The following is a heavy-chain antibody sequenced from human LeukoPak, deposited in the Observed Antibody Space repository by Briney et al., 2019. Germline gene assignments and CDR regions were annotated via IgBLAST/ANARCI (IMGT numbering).Heavy chain of an antibody. CDR3: ARGSYWALY. D-gene: IGHD1-26*01. V-gene: IGHV3-48*01. Sequence: GGSLRLSCAASGFTFSSYSMNWVRQAPGKGLEWVSYISRSSSTIYYADSVKGRFTISRDNAKNSLYLQMNSLRAEDTAVYYCARGSYWALYWGQGTLVTVSS. CDR2: ISRSSSTI. J-gene: IGHJ4*02. CDR1: GFTFSSYS.